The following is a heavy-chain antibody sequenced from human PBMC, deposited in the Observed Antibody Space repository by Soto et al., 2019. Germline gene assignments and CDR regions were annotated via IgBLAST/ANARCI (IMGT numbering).Heavy chain of an antibody. J-gene: IGHJ6*02. CDR2: IIPIFGTA. D-gene: IGHD3-3*01. Sequence: SVKGSCKASGGTFSSYAISWVRQAPGQGLEWMGGIIPIFGTANYAQKFQGRVTITADESTSTAYMELSSLRSEDTAVYYCARDPYSVTIFGVVITWDYYYGMDVWGQGTTVTVSS. V-gene: IGHV1-69*13. CDR3: ARDPYSVTIFGVVITWDYYYGMDV. CDR1: GGTFSSYA.